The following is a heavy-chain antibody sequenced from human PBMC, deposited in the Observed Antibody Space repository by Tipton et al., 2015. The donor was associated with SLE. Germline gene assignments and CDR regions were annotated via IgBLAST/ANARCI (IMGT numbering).Heavy chain of an antibody. D-gene: IGHD1-7*01. Sequence: TLSLTCTVSGVSINSYYWTWIRQSPGKGLEWIGYIYYGGTSNTKFAPSLRSRVTMSVDTSKNQFSLRLSSVTAADTAVYYCARGGELYFYYNGMDVWGQGTTVTVSS. V-gene: IGHV4-59*01. J-gene: IGHJ6*02. CDR2: IYYGGTSNT. CDR1: GVSINSYY. CDR3: ARGGELYFYYNGMDV.